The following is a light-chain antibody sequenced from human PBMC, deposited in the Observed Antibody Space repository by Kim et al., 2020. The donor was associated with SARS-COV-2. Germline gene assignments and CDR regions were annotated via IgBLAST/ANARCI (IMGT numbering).Light chain of an antibody. CDR1: ERVRAH. CDR2: GAS. CDR3: QQYDNWPPWT. Sequence: PVERPTLSCRASERVRAHLARCPQKPGQAPRLLIHGASTRATGIPARFSGSGSGTEFTLTINSLQSEDFAVYYCQQYDNWPPWTFGQGTKVEIK. V-gene: IGKV3-15*01. J-gene: IGKJ1*01.